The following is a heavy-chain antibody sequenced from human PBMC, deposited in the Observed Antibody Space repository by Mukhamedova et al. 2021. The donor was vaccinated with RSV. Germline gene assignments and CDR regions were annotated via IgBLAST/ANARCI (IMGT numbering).Heavy chain of an antibody. V-gene: IGHV5-51*01. CDR3: ATHSYFHDAGSASPLGSFDF. D-gene: IGHD7-27*01. J-gene: IGHJ3*01. CDR2: IFPGDSQT. Sequence: EYMGIIFPGDSQTQYSPSFQGQVTISADRSNNSVYLYWSSLKASDAATYYCATHSYFHDAGSASPLGSFDFWGQGTTVTISS.